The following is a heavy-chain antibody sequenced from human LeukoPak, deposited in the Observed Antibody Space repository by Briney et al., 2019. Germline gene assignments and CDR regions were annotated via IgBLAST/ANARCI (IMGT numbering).Heavy chain of an antibody. Sequence: ASVKVSCKASGYTFTSYGISWVRQAPGQGLEWMGWISAYNGNTNYAQKLQGRVTMTTDTSTSTAYMELRSLRSDDTAVYYCARDKKGVRGYYYYYGMDVWGQGTTVTVSS. J-gene: IGHJ6*02. V-gene: IGHV1-18*01. CDR2: ISAYNGNT. D-gene: IGHD1-26*01. CDR3: ARDKKGVRGYYYYYGMDV. CDR1: GYTFTSYG.